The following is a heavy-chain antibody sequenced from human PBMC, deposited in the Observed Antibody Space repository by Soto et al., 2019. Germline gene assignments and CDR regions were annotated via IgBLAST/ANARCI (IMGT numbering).Heavy chain of an antibody. CDR1: GGTFSSYT. CDR3: ARSGYCSGGSCYRAGDYYYYMDV. CDR2: IIPILGIA. D-gene: IGHD2-15*01. V-gene: IGHV1-69*02. Sequence: QVQLVQSGAEVKKPGSSVKVSCKASGGTFSSYTISWVRQAPGQGLEWMGRIIPILGIANYAQKFQGRVTITTDKSTTKAYMELRSLKCKDTAVYYCARSGYCSGGSCYRAGDYYYYMDVWVNGTTVTVSS. J-gene: IGHJ6*03.